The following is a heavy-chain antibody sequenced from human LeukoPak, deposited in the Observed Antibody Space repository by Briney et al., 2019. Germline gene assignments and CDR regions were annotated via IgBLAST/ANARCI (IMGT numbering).Heavy chain of an antibody. J-gene: IGHJ5*02. V-gene: IGHV4-30-2*01. CDR3: ARDRRTHIA. CDR1: GGSISSGGFY. Sequence: SATLSLTCTVSGGSISSGGFYWSWIRQPPGMGLEWIGYIYHSGSTYYNRSLRSRVIILVDRSRNQFLLKLSSVTAADTAVYYCARDRRTHIAWGQGTLVTVSS. CDR2: IYHSGST.